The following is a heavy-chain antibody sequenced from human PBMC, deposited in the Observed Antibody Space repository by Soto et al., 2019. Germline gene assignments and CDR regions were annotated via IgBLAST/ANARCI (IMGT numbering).Heavy chain of an antibody. J-gene: IGHJ6*02. CDR1: GASISRGGYA. CDR3: ARGAGSWERARNYYGMDV. D-gene: IGHD1-26*01. Sequence: SLSLTCAVSGASISRGGYAWSWIRQKPGKGLEWIGYIYYDESTKYDPSLKSRVPLLEERSKNQFSLKLCSVTAGDSTTFHCARGAGSWERARNYYGMDVWGQGTTVTVSS. V-gene: IGHV4-30-2*01. CDR2: IYYDEST.